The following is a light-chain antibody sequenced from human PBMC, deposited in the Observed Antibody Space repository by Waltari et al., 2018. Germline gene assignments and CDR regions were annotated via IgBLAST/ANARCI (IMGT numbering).Light chain of an antibody. CDR1: SSNAGSNV. CDR2: NDV. Sequence: QSVLTQPPSASGTPGQRVIISGSGRSSNAGSNVVNWYHQLPGTAPKLLIFNDVDRPSGVPDRFSGSRSATSASLAISGLQSDDESTYYCASWDDRLDAYVFGTGTRVTVL. V-gene: IGLV1-44*01. CDR3: ASWDDRLDAYV. J-gene: IGLJ1*01.